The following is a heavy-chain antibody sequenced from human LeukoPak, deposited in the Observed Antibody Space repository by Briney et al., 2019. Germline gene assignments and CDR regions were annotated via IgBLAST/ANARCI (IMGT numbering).Heavy chain of an antibody. D-gene: IGHD6-6*01. CDR3: ARRGGSSSRRSPIDY. Sequence: PGGSLRLSCTASGFTFSDYFMTWVRQAPGKGPEWVANIKQDGSQRYYVDSVRGRFTISRDNAKNSLFLQMNGLRAEDTAVYYCARRGGSSSRRSPIDYWGQGTLATVSS. J-gene: IGHJ4*02. CDR2: IKQDGSQR. V-gene: IGHV3-7*01. CDR1: GFTFSDYF.